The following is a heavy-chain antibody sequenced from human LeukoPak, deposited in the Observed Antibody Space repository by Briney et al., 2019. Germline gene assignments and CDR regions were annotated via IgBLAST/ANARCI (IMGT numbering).Heavy chain of an antibody. Sequence: PGGCLRLSCAASGFTFSSDAITWVRQAPGKRLEWVSSIDGSGGFTYYADSVKGRFTISRDNSKNTLYLQMNSLRAEDTAIYYCAKKPAGFDPWGQGTLVTVSS. V-gene: IGHV3-23*01. CDR3: AKKPAGFDP. D-gene: IGHD1-14*01. J-gene: IGHJ5*02. CDR2: IDGSGGFT. CDR1: GFTFSSDA.